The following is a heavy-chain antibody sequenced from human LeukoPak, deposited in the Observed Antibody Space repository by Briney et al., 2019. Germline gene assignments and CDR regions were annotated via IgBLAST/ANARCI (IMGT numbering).Heavy chain of an antibody. D-gene: IGHD3-22*01. CDR2: IYYSGST. V-gene: IGHV4-59*01. CDR1: GGSISSYY. CDR3: ARGTYYYYDSSGYLFWFDP. J-gene: IGHJ5*02. Sequence: SETLSLTCTASGGSISSYYWSWIRQPPGKGLEWIGYIYYSGSTNYNPSLKSRVTISVDTSKNQFSLKLTSVTAADTAVYYCARGTYYYYDSSGYLFWFDPWGPGTLVTVSS.